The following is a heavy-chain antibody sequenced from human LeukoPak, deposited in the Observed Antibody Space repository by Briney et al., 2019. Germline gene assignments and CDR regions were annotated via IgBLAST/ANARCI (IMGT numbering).Heavy chain of an antibody. CDR2: ISYDGSNK. CDR3: AKETISSSWSYYYYYGMDV. J-gene: IGHJ6*02. Sequence: TGGSLRLSCAASGFTFSSYSMNWVRQAPGKGLEWVAVISYDGSNKYYADSVKGRFTISRDNSKNTLYLQMNSLRAEDTAVYYCAKETISSSWSYYYYYGMDVWGQGTTVTVSS. D-gene: IGHD6-13*01. V-gene: IGHV3-30*18. CDR1: GFTFSSYS.